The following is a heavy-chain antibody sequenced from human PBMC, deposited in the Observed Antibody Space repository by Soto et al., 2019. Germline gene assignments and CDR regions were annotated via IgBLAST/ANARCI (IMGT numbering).Heavy chain of an antibody. CDR2: ISGSGDNA. CDR3: AKDLGTDDFWSAYYTYYYMDV. CDR1: GFTFSSYA. D-gene: IGHD3-3*01. Sequence: EVQLLESGGGLVQPGGSLRLSCAASGFTFSSYALNWVRQAPGKGLEWVSVISGSGDNAYYADSGKGWFTISRDNSKNTLYLQMNSLRAEDTAVYYCAKDLGTDDFWSAYYTYYYMDVWGKGTTVTVSS. J-gene: IGHJ6*03. V-gene: IGHV3-23*01.